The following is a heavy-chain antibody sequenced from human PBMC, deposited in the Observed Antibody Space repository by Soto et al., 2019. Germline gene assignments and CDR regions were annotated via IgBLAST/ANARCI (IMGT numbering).Heavy chain of an antibody. J-gene: IGHJ6*02. V-gene: IGHV1-69*13. CDR1: GGTFSSYA. D-gene: IGHD3-3*01. CDR2: IIPIFGTA. CDR3: ASLAGPPTSRSGYYGSYYYYYGMDV. Sequence: SVKVSCKASGGTFSSYAISWVRQAPGQGLEWMGGIIPIFGTANYAQKFQGRVTITADESTSTAYLELSSLRSEDTAAYYCASLAGPPTSRSGYYGSYYYYYGMDVWGQGTTVPVSS.